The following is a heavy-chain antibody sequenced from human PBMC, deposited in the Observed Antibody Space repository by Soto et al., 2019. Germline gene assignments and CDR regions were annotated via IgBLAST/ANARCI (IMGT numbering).Heavy chain of an antibody. CDR2: GGRESGDT. D-gene: IGHD1-26*01. CDR3: GRGRSGQIVVFY. J-gene: IGHJ4*02. V-gene: IGHV1-2*06. Sequence: ASFTVSCKPSVYTFLGHYIHWLRPAPEQGREWMGQGGRESGDTRYAQKFQGRVTMTRDTSITTVYMELKDLSADDTAVYYCGRGRSGQIVVFYWGQGTPVTVSS. CDR1: VYTFLGHY.